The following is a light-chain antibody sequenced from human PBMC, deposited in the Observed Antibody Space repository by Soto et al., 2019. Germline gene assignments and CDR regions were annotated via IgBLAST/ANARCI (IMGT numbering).Light chain of an antibody. V-gene: IGKV3-20*01. CDR3: QQYGTSPLT. CDR1: QSVYINS. J-gene: IGKJ3*01. Sequence: EIVLTQSPGTLSLSPGERATLSCRASQSVYINSLAWYQQKPGQPPRLLIYGAATRASDVPDWFSGSGSGADFALTIDRLEPEDFALYYCQQYGTSPLTFGPGTRVD. CDR2: GAA.